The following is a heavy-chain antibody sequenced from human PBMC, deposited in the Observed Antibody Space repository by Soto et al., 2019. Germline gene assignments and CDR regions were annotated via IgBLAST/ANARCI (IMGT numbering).Heavy chain of an antibody. J-gene: IGHJ2*01. CDR3: ARDRRVYSSKNWYFDL. CDR1: GGTFSSYT. D-gene: IGHD6-13*01. Sequence: QVQLVQSGAEVKKPGSSVKVSCKASGGTFSSYTISWVRQAPGQGLEWMGRIIPILGIANYAQKFQGRVTSTSDKSTSTAYMELSSLRSEDTAVYYCARDRRVYSSKNWYFDLWRRGTLVTVSS. CDR2: IIPILGIA. V-gene: IGHV1-69*08.